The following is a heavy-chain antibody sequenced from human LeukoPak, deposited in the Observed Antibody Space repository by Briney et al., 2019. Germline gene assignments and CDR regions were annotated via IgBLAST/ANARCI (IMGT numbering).Heavy chain of an antibody. Sequence: ASVNVSCKASGYTFTSYGISGVRQAAGQGLEWMGWISAYNGNTNYAQNLQGRVTMTTDTSTSTAYMELRSLRSDDTAVYYCARDWVSTPQLDYWGQGTLVTVSS. CDR3: ARDWVSTPQLDY. CDR1: GYTFTSYG. J-gene: IGHJ4*02. V-gene: IGHV1-18*01. CDR2: ISAYNGNT. D-gene: IGHD5/OR15-5a*01.